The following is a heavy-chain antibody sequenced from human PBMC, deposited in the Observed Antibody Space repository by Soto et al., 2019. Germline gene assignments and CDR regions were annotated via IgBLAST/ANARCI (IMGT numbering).Heavy chain of an antibody. Sequence: QVQLQQSGPGLVKPSQTLSLTCAISGDSVSSNSAAWNWIRQSPSRGLEWLGRTYYRSKWYNDYALPVKSPVPINPDTSATPSSRQLNSVTPEDAAVYYCAREFNWGFRYFDLWGRGPLVTVSS. J-gene: IGHJ2*01. CDR3: AREFNWGFRYFDL. CDR2: TYYRSKWYN. CDR1: GDSVSSNSAA. D-gene: IGHD7-27*01. V-gene: IGHV6-1*01.